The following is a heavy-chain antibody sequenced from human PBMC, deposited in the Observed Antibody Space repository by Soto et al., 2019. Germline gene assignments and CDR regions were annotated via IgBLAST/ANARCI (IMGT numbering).Heavy chain of an antibody. CDR2: IKNNTDGGTT. V-gene: IGHV3-15*07. CDR1: GVIFSNAW. Sequence: EVQLVESGGGLVKPGGSITLSCAASGVIFSNAWMNWVRQAPGKGLEWVGRIKNNTDGGTTDYAAPVKGRFTISRDDSNNTLYLQMNSRKPEDTAVYYWTTLNVLRYVDWVPTTKDYWGQGTLVTVSS. J-gene: IGHJ4*02. CDR3: TTLNVLRYVDWVPTTKDY. D-gene: IGHD3-9*01.